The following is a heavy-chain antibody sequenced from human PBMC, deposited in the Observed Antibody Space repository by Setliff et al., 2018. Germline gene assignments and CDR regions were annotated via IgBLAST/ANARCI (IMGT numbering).Heavy chain of an antibody. Sequence: SETLSLTCTVSGYSITSGYYWGWIRQSPGKGLEWLGSLFHTGTPYCNPSLQSRLTMSVDTSNNQFSLKLNSVTADDAAVYYCARHLWGRWMATSSDYFDYWGQGSLVTVSS. V-gene: IGHV4-38-2*02. CDR1: GYSITSGYY. J-gene: IGHJ4*02. CDR3: ARHLWGRWMATSSDYFDY. D-gene: IGHD5-12*01. CDR2: LFHTGTP.